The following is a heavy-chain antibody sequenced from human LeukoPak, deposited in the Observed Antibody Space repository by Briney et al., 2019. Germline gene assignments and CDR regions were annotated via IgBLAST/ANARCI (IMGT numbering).Heavy chain of an antibody. V-gene: IGHV1-2*02. Sequence: VASVTVSCKASGYTFTGYYMHWVRQAPGQGLEWMGWINPNSGGTNYAQKFQGRVTMTRDTSISTAYMELSRLRSDDTAVYYCARVKVVGWNWFDPWGQGTLVTVSS. J-gene: IGHJ5*02. CDR2: INPNSGGT. D-gene: IGHD1-26*01. CDR3: ARVKVVGWNWFDP. CDR1: GYTFTGYY.